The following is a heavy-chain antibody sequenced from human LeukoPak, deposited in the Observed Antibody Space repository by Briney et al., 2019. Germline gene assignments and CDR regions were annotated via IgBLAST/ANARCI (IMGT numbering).Heavy chain of an antibody. J-gene: IGHJ4*02. Sequence: PGGSLRLSCAASGFTFSSYEMNWVRQAPGKGLEWVSYISSSGSTIYYADSVKGGVTISRDKAKNSLYLQMNSLRAEDTAVYYCAREVYGSGSSFDYWGQGTLVTVSS. D-gene: IGHD3-10*01. CDR2: ISSSGSTI. V-gene: IGHV3-48*03. CDR3: AREVYGSGSSFDY. CDR1: GFTFSSYE.